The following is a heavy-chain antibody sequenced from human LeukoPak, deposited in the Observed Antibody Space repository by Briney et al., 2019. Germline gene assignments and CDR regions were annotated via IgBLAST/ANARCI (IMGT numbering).Heavy chain of an antibody. J-gene: IGHJ4*02. CDR1: GGSISSYY. CDR3: LGSGYSVDY. V-gene: IGHV4-59*01. D-gene: IGHD3-3*01. Sequence: SETLSLTCTVSGGSISSYYWSWIRQPPGKGLEWIGYIYYSGSTNYNPSLKSRVTISVDTSKNQFSLKLSSVTAADTAVYYCLGSGYSVDYWGQGTLVTVSS. CDR2: IYYSGST.